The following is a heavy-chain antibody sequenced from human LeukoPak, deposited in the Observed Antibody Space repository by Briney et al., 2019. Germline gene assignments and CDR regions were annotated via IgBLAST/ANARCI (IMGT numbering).Heavy chain of an antibody. CDR2: ISAYNGNT. CDR3: ARGLVAGTWNYYYYGMDA. Sequence: ASVKVSCKASGYTFTSYGISWVRQAPGQGLEWMGWISAYNGNTNYAQKLQGRVTMTTDTSTSTAYMELRSLRSDDTAVYYCARGLVAGTWNYYYYGMDAWGQGTTVTVSS. CDR1: GYTFTSYG. J-gene: IGHJ6*02. V-gene: IGHV1-18*01. D-gene: IGHD6-19*01.